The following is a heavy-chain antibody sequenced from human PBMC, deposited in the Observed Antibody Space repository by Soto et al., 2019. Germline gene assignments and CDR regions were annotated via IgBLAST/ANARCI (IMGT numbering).Heavy chain of an antibody. D-gene: IGHD6-19*01. V-gene: IGHV1-3*01. CDR3: ARDSHGCDY. CDR1: GYTFTNYD. CDR2: INAGNGNT. Sequence: QVQLVQSGAEVKKPGASVKVSCKASGYTFTNYDMHWVRQAPGQRLEWMGWINAGNGNTKYSQKFQDRVTITRDTSASTAYMELSSLTSEDTAVYYCARDSHGCDYWGQGTLVTVSS. J-gene: IGHJ4*02.